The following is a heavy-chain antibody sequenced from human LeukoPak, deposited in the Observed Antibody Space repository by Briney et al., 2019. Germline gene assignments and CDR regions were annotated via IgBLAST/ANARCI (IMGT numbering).Heavy chain of an antibody. D-gene: IGHD2-2*01. Sequence: ASVKVSCKASGYSFTGYYMHWLRQAPGQGLEWMGWINPNSGGTNYAQKFQGRVTMTRDTSISTAYMELSSLRSDDTAVYYCARGGGLGYCDTTSCLIFDYWGQGTLVGVSS. CDR1: GYSFTGYY. J-gene: IGHJ4*02. CDR2: INPNSGGT. CDR3: ARGGGLGYCDTTSCLIFDY. V-gene: IGHV1-2*02.